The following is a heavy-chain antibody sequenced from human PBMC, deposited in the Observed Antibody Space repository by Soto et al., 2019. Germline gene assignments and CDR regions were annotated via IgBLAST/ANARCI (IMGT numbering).Heavy chain of an antibody. CDR1: RDNLTGLS. D-gene: IGHD5-18*01. CDR2: FDPADGKT. V-gene: IGHV1-24*01. CDR3: TGPSGYTYDPYGMDV. Sequence: SGEVRWNNFRDNLTGLSLLWVRQSPEKGAEWMGGFDPADGKTIYAKNFQGRFTMTEDTSTDTAYMELSSLRSEDTAVYYCTGPSGYTYDPYGMDVWGQGTTVTVSS. J-gene: IGHJ6*02.